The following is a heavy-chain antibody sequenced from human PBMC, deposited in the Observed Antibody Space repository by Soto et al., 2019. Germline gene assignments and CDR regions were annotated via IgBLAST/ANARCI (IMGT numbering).Heavy chain of an antibody. V-gene: IGHV1-3*01. CDR2: INAGNGYT. CDR3: ARDDDYGDYYAFDY. J-gene: IGHJ4*02. D-gene: IGHD4-17*01. Sequence: ASVKVSCKASGYTFTSYAMHWVRQAPGQRLEWMGWINAGNGYTKYLQKFQGRVTITRDTSASTAYMELSSLRSEDTAVYYCARDDDYGDYYAFDYWGQGTLVTVSS. CDR1: GYTFTSYA.